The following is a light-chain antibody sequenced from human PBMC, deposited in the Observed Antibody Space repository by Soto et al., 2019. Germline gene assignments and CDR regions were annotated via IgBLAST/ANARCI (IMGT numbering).Light chain of an antibody. V-gene: IGKV1-5*01. CDR3: QQYNSYSGT. CDR1: QSISSW. CDR2: DAS. Sequence: DIQMTQSPSTLSASVGDRVTITCRASQSISSWLAWYQQKPGKAPKLLIYDASSLESGVPSRVSGSGSGTEFTLTISSLQPDDLATYYCQQYNSYSGTFGQGTKVDIK. J-gene: IGKJ1*01.